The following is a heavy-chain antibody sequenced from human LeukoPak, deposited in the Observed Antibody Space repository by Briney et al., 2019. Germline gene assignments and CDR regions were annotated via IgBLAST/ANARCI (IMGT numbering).Heavy chain of an antibody. CDR2: IGTAGDT. J-gene: IGHJ3*02. CDR3: ARPIPSLVGFPELDAFDT. D-gene: IGHD3-10*01. Sequence: GGSLRLSCAASGFIFSNYDMHWLRQATGKGLEWVSPIGTAGDTYYPDSVKGRFTISRQNAKNSLYLQMNSLRAGDTAVYHCARPIPSLVGFPELDAFDTWGQGTMAAVSP. V-gene: IGHV3-13*01. CDR1: GFIFSNYD.